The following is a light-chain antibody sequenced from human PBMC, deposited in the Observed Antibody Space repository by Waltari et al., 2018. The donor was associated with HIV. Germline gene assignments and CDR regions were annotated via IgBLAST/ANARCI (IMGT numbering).Light chain of an antibody. CDR1: RSNIGNND. Sequence: QSVLTQPPSASGTHGQRVTICCSASRSNIGNNDVNWFQHLPGTAPQLLIYRNNQRPSGVPDRFTGSKSVTSASLAISGRRSEDEADYYCDAWDNSLSGRVFGGWTKLTVL. V-gene: IGLV1-47*01. CDR2: RNN. CDR3: DAWDNSLSGRV. J-gene: IGLJ3*02.